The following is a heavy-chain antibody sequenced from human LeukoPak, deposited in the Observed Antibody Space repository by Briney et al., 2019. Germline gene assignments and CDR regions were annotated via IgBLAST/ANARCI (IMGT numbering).Heavy chain of an antibody. J-gene: IGHJ4*02. CDR3: AKDPDIPDMIVVVTPPNFDY. V-gene: IGHV1-69*01. CDR1: GGTFSSYA. CDR2: IIPIFGTA. D-gene: IGHD3-22*01. Sequence: SVKVSCKASGGTFSSYAISWVRQAPGQGLEWMGGIIPIFGTANYAQKFQGRVTITADESTSTAYMELSSLRSEDTAVYYCAKDPDIPDMIVVVTPPNFDYWGQGTLVTVSS.